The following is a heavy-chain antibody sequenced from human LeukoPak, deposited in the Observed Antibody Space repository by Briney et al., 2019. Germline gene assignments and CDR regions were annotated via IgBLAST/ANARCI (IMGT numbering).Heavy chain of an antibody. CDR2: IIPILGIA. J-gene: IGHJ4*02. V-gene: IGHV1-69*04. CDR3: ARVAMDYGDYPAHPLGGPPDY. CDR1: GYTFTSYG. D-gene: IGHD4-17*01. Sequence: GASVKVSCKASGYTFTSYGISWVRQAPGQGLEWMGRIIPILGIANYAQKFQGRVTITADKSTSTAYMELSSLRSEDTAVYYCARVAMDYGDYPAHPLGGPPDYWGQGTLVTVSS.